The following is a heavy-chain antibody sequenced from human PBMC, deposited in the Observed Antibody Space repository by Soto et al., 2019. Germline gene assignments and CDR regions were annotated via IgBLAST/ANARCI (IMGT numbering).Heavy chain of an antibody. J-gene: IGHJ5*02. CDR2: ISSSSSYI. V-gene: IGHV3-21*01. D-gene: IGHD6-6*01. CDR3: ARDLAYSSSYWFDP. Sequence: GGSLRLSCAASGFTFSSYRMNWVRQAPGKGLEWVSSISSSSSYIYYADSVKGRFTISRDNAKNSLYLQMNSLRAEDTAVYYCARDLAYSSSYWFDPWGQGTLVTVSS. CDR1: GFTFSSYR.